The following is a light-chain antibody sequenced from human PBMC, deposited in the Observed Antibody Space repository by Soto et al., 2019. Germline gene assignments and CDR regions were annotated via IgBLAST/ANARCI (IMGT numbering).Light chain of an antibody. CDR2: STN. J-gene: IGLJ3*02. Sequence: QGVVTQEPSFSVSPGGTVTLTCGLSSGSVSTSYYPSWYQQTPGQAPRTLIYSTNTRSSGVPDRFSGSILGNKAALTITGAQADDESDYYCVLYMGSGAWVLGGGTQLTVL. CDR3: VLYMGSGAWV. CDR1: SGSVSTSYY. V-gene: IGLV8-61*01.